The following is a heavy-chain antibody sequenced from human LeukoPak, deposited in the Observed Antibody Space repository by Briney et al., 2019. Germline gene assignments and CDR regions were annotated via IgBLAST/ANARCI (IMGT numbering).Heavy chain of an antibody. Sequence: PSLTLSLTCTVSGGSIDSNSWTWIRQPPGKGLEWIGYIYYSGTTNYNPSLKSRVTMSVDMSKNQFSLKLSSVTAADTAVYYCARRSSSWKNWFDPWGQGTLVTVSS. CDR3: ARRSSSWKNWFDP. CDR2: IYYSGTT. J-gene: IGHJ5*02. V-gene: IGHV4-59*01. D-gene: IGHD6-13*01. CDR1: GGSIDSNS.